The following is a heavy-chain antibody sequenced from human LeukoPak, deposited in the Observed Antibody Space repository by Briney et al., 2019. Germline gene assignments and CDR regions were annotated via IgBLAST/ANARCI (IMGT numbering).Heavy chain of an antibody. J-gene: IGHJ3*02. Sequence: PGGSLRLSCAASGFTFSDSYMSWIRQAPGRGLEWVSYISSRGSAIYYADSVKGRFTISRDNAKNSLYLQMNSLRADDTADYYCARGGHDPGIPFDIWGQGTMVTVSS. V-gene: IGHV3-11*04. CDR2: ISSRGSAI. D-gene: IGHD1-1*01. CDR1: GFTFSDSY. CDR3: ARGGHDPGIPFDI.